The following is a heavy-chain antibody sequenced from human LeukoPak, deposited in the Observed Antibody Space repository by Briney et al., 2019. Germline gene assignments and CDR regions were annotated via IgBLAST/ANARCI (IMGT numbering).Heavy chain of an antibody. Sequence: SQTLSLTCAISGDSVSRTDGGWNWIRQSPSRGLEWLGRTYYRSKWYYDDALSVESRISIKPDTSKNQLTLQLNSVTAEDTALYFCARGGLVRGSINSFIAFDVWGQGIMVTVSS. V-gene: IGHV6-1*01. CDR1: GDSVSRTDGG. J-gene: IGHJ3*01. D-gene: IGHD3-10*01. CDR2: TYYRSKWYY. CDR3: ARGGLVRGSINSFIAFDV.